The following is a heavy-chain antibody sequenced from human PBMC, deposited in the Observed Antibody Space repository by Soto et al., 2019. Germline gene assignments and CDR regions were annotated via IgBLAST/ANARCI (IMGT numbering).Heavy chain of an antibody. CDR2: IYYSGST. Sequence: QVQLQESGPGLVKPSQTLSLTCTVSGGSISSGGYYWSWIRQHPGKGLEWIGYIYYSGSTYYNPSLKRRVTISVDTSKNQFSVKLSSVTAADTAVYYGARGFMRVYYGMDVWGQGTTVTVSS. J-gene: IGHJ6*02. CDR1: GGSISSGGYY. V-gene: IGHV4-31*03. CDR3: ARGFMRVYYGMDV.